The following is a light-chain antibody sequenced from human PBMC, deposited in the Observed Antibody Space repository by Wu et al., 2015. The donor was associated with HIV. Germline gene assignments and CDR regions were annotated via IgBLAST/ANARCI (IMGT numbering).Light chain of an antibody. J-gene: IGKJ2*03. CDR1: QDIRNS. CDR2: AAS. V-gene: IGKV1-NL1*01. Sequence: DIQMTQSPSSLSASVTDKVTITCRASQDIRNSLAWLQQRPGQAPKLLLYAASTLESGVPSRFSGTGYGTDFTLTISGLQPDDFATYYCQQHSSIPYSFGQGTRLDIK. CDR3: QQHSSIPYS.